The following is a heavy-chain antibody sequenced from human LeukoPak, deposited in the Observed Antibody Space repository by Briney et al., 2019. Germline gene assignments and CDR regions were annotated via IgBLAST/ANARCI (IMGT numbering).Heavy chain of an antibody. D-gene: IGHD3-16*02. CDR1: GGSFSGYY. CDR3: ARRAGYAVITFGGVIASSNIDNWFDP. J-gene: IGHJ5*02. Sequence: SETLSLTCAVYGGSFSGYYWSWIRQPPGKGLEWIGEINHSGSTNYNPSLKSRVTISVDTSKNQFSLKLSSVTAADTAVYYCARRAGYAVITFGGVIASSNIDNWFDPWGQGTLVTVSS. V-gene: IGHV4-34*01. CDR2: INHSGST.